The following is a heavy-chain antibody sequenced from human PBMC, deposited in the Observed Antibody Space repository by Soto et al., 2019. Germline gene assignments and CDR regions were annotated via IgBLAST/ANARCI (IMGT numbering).Heavy chain of an antibody. CDR3: ARANWYSEY. D-gene: IGHD1-1*01. V-gene: IGHV4-59*13. J-gene: IGHJ4*02. CDR2: IYYTGHT. Sequence: QVHLQESGPGLVKPSETLSLTCTVSGLSITNNYWSWIRQPPGKGLEWIGYIYYTGHTNYDPSLKSRVTMSVDTSKNQFSLNLASLTAADTAIYYCARANWYSEYWGQGTLVIVSS. CDR1: GLSITNNY.